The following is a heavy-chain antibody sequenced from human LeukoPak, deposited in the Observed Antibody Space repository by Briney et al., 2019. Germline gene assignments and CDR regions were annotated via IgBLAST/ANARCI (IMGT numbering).Heavy chain of an antibody. J-gene: IGHJ4*02. CDR1: GLTFDDYA. V-gene: IGHV3-9*01. CDR3: VKGGKGFLEWAEQLFDY. CDR2: ISWNSGSI. D-gene: IGHD3-3*01. Sequence: PGGSLRLSCAASGLTFDDYAMHWVRQAPGKGLEWVSGISWNSGSIGYADSVKGRFTISRDNAKNSLYLQMNSLRAEDTALYYCVKGGKGFLEWAEQLFDYWGQGTLVTVSS.